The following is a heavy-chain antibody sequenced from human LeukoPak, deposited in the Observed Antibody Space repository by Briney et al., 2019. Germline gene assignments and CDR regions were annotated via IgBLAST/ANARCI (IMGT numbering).Heavy chain of an antibody. J-gene: IGHJ4*02. Sequence: PGGSLRLSCAASGFTFTGYAMTGVRRAQGKGRRGSQTVTGSAASTYYAESVKGRFTISRDNSKNTLYLQMNSLRAEDTAVYYCAKDTPLIGYASGWSRNFFDYWGQGTLVTVSS. D-gene: IGHD6-19*01. CDR2: VTGSAAST. CDR1: GFTFTGYA. V-gene: IGHV3-23*01. CDR3: AKDTPLIGYASGWSRNFFDY.